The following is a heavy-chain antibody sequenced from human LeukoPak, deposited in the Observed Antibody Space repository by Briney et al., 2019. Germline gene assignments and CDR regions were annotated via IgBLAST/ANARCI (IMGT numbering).Heavy chain of an antibody. V-gene: IGHV2-70*01. J-gene: IGHJ3*02. CDR3: ARMVTNGGAFDI. D-gene: IGHD2-8*01. CDR1: GFSLRTTGKR. CDR2: NDWDDDK. Sequence: SGPTLLNPTPTHTLTCTFSGFSLRTTGKRVRWIRQPPGKALERLSLNDWDDDKFYSTSLKTRLTISKDTSKNQVVLTMTNVDPVDTASYYCARMVTNGGAFDIWGQGTMVTVSS.